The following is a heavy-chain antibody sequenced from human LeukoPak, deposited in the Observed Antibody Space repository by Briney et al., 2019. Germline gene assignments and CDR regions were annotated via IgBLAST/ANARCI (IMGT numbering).Heavy chain of an antibody. CDR2: IIPIFGTT. D-gene: IGHD3-3*01. Sequence: SVKVSCKASGGTISSNAIVWVRLAPGQGLEWMAGIIPIFGTTNYAQKFQDRVTITTDESTSTAYMELSSLRSEDTAVYYCARDRTFGVIPTAGYYYYMDVWGKGTTVTVSS. CDR1: GGTISSNA. J-gene: IGHJ6*03. V-gene: IGHV1-69*05. CDR3: ARDRTFGVIPTAGYYYYMDV.